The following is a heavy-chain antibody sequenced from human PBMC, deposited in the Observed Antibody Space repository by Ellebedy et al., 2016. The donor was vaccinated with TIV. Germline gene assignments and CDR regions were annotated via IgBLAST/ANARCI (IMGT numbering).Heavy chain of an antibody. D-gene: IGHD3-10*01. CDR1: GFTFSGYS. Sequence: GGSLRLXCAASGFTFSGYSMSWIRQAPGKGLEWVSYITSSGSNIYYADSVKGRFTISRDNAKNSLYLQMNSLRVEDTAVYYCARDGMIWGVCDYWGQGTLVTVSS. V-gene: IGHV3-11*04. CDR2: ITSSGSNI. J-gene: IGHJ4*02. CDR3: ARDGMIWGVCDY.